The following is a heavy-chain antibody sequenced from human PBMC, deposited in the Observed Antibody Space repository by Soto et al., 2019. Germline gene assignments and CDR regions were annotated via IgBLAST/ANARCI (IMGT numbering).Heavy chain of an antibody. CDR1: GFSLSTSGVG. J-gene: IGHJ6*03. Sequence: QITLMESGPTLVKPTQTLTLTCTFSGFSLSTSGVGVGWIRQPPGKALEWLALLYCADDKSYSPSLKSRLIITKDTTKNHVVLPKTYMDPEDTDTYYCAHRRSQYSSDNPLNYMDDWGKGTTVTVSS. CDR2: LYCADDK. V-gene: IGHV2-5*02. D-gene: IGHD5-18*01. CDR3: AHRRSQYSSDNPLNYMDD.